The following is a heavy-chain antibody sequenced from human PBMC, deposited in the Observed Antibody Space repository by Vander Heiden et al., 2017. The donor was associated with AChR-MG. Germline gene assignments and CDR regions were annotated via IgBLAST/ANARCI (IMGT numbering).Heavy chain of an antibody. CDR1: GFTFSSYA. Sequence: QVQVVESGGGVVQPGRSLRLSCAASGFTFSSYAMTWVRQAPGKGLEWVAVISYDGSNKYYADSVKGRFTISRDNPKNTVYLEMNSLRAEDTAVYYCATGSYSSGYYRKFDYWGQGTPVTVSS. CDR2: ISYDGSNK. CDR3: ATGSYSSGYYRKFDY. D-gene: IGHD6-19*01. V-gene: IGHV3-30-3*01. J-gene: IGHJ4*02.